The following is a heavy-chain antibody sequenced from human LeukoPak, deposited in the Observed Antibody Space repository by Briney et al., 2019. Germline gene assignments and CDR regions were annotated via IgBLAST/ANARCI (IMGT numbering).Heavy chain of an antibody. D-gene: IGHD6-6*01. CDR1: GFTFSSYS. V-gene: IGHV3-23*01. Sequence: GGSLRLSCVASGFTFSSYSMNWVRQAPGKGLEWVSAISGSGGSTYYADSVKGRFTISRDNSKNTLYLQMNSLRAEDTAVYYCAKDLYSSSSGDYWGQGTLVTVSS. CDR3: AKDLYSSSSGDY. J-gene: IGHJ4*02. CDR2: ISGSGGST.